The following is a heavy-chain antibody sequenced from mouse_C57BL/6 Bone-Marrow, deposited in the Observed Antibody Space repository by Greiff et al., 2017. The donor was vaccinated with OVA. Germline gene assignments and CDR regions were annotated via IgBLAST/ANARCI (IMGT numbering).Heavy chain of an antibody. V-gene: IGHV1-15*01. CDR2: IDPETGGT. CDR1: GYTFTDYE. J-gene: IGHJ3*01. Sequence: QVQLQQSGAELVRPGASVTLSCKASGYTFTDYEMHWVKQTPVHGLEWIGAIDPETGGTAYNQKFKGKAILTADKSSSTAYMELRSLTSEDSAVYYCTTPYSDYAWFAYWGQGTLVTVSA. CDR3: TTPYSDYAWFAY. D-gene: IGHD2-4*01.